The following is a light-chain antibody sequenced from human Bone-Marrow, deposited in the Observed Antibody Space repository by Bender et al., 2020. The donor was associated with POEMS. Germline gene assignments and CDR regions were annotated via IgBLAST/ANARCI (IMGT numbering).Light chain of an antibody. J-gene: IGLJ1*01. Sequence: QSALTQPASVSGSPGQSITISCTGTSSDVGAYDFVSWYQHHPGRAPKLIVFEDMRRPSGVSDRFSGSKSGNTASLTISGLQTEDEADYYCCSYADVTTFVFGTGTKVTVL. CDR2: EDM. V-gene: IGLV2-23*02. CDR1: SSDVGAYDF. CDR3: CSYADVTTFV.